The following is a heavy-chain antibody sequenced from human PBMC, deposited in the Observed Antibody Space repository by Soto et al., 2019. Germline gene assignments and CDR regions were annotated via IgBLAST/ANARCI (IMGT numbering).Heavy chain of an antibody. J-gene: IGHJ6*02. D-gene: IGHD6-19*01. CDR3: ARKRLGPYYYYGMDV. V-gene: IGHV4-34*01. CDR1: GGSFSGYY. CDR2: INHSGST. Sequence: SETLSLTCAVYGGSFSGYYWSWIRQPPGKGLEWMGEINHSGSTNYNPSLKSRITISVDTSKNQFSLKLSSVTAADTAVYYCARKRLGPYYYYGMDVGGQGTTVTVSS.